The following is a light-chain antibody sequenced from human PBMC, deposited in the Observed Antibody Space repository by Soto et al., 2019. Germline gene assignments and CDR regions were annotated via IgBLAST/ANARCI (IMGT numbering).Light chain of an antibody. J-gene: IGLJ2*01. CDR2: DNN. Sequence: QAVVTQPPSVSGAPGQRVTISCTGSRSNIGAGYDVHWYQKLPGRAPKLLIFDNNNRPSGVPDRFSGSTSGTSASLAITGLQAEDEADYYCQSFDSTLSGYVIFGGGTQLTVL. V-gene: IGLV1-40*01. CDR1: RSNIGAGYD. CDR3: QSFDSTLSGYVI.